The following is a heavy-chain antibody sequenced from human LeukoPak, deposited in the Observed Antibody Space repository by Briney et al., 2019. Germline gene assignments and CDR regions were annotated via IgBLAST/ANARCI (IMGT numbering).Heavy chain of an antibody. J-gene: IGHJ4*02. CDR3: AKGTMYYYGSGSQYYFDY. CDR2: ISYDGSNK. CDR1: GFTFSSYG. D-gene: IGHD3-10*01. V-gene: IGHV3-30*18. Sequence: GGSLRLSCAASGFTFSSYGMHWVSQAPGKGLEWVAAISYDGSNKYYADSVKGRFIISRDNSKNTLYLQMNSLRAEDTAVYYCAKGTMYYYGSGSQYYFDYWGQGTLVTVSS.